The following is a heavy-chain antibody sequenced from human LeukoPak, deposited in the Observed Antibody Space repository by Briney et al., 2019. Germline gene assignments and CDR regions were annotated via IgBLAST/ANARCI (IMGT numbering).Heavy chain of an antibody. D-gene: IGHD6-13*01. Sequence: TGGSLRLSCAASGFTYSSYGMHWVRQAPGKGLEWAAVISYDGSNKYYADSVKGQFTISRDNSKNTLYLQMSSLRAEDTAVYYCARDEEEAAAGTGYYYYGMDVWGQGTTVTVSS. CDR3: ARDEEEAAAGTGYYYYGMDV. CDR1: GFTYSSYG. V-gene: IGHV3-30-3*01. CDR2: ISYDGSNK. J-gene: IGHJ6*02.